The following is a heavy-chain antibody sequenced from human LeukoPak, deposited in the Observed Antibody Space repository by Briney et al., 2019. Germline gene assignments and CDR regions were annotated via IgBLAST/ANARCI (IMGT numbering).Heavy chain of an antibody. V-gene: IGHV4-39*01. J-gene: IGHJ4*02. CDR3: ARRIFEYSTSSYYFDY. CDR1: GGSISSSIYY. CDR2: IYYSGST. Sequence: SETLSLTCTVSGGSISSSIYYWGWIRQPPGKGLEWIGSIYYSGSTYYNPSLKSRVTISVDTSKNQFSLKLSSVTAADTAVYYCARRIFEYSTSSYYFDYWGQGTLVTVSS. D-gene: IGHD6-6*01.